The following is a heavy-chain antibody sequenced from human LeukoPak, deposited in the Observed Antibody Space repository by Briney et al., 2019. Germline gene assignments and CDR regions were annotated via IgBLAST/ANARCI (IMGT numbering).Heavy chain of an antibody. V-gene: IGHV3-30*02. CDR1: GFTFSSYG. J-gene: IGHJ3*02. D-gene: IGHD2-15*01. CDR3: AKDMWYRQLGPDAFDI. CDR2: IRYDGSNK. Sequence: GGSLRLSCAASGFTFSSYGMHWVRQAPGKGLEWVAFIRYDGSNKYYADSVKGRFTISRDNSKNTLYLQMNSLRAEDTAVYYCAKDMWYRQLGPDAFDIWGQGTMVTVSS.